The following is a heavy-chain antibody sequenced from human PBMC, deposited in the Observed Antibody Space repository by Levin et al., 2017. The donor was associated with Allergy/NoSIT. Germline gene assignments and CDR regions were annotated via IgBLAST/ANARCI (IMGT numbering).Heavy chain of an antibody. V-gene: IGHV3-7*04. CDR1: GFTFSSYW. CDR2: IKQDGSEK. D-gene: IGHD3-10*01. Sequence: GESLKISCAASGFTFSSYWMSWVRQAPGKGLEWVANIKQDGSEKYYVDSVKGRFTISRDNAKNSLYLQMNSLRAEDTAVYYCARVTMVRGVPSFFDYWGQGTLVTVSS. CDR3: ARVTMVRGVPSFFDY. J-gene: IGHJ4*02.